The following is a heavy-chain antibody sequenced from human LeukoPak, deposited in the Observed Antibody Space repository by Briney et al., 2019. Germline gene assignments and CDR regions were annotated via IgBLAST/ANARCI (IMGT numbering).Heavy chain of an antibody. CDR3: ARDSGYYMDV. CDR2: ISYDGSNK. J-gene: IGHJ6*03. Sequence: PGGSLRLSCAVSGFTFSSYAMHWVRQAPGKGLEWVAVISYDGSNKYYADSVKGRFTISRDNSKNTLYLQMNSLRAEDTAVYYCARDSGYYMDVWGKGTTVTVSS. CDR1: GFTFSSYA. V-gene: IGHV3-30*04.